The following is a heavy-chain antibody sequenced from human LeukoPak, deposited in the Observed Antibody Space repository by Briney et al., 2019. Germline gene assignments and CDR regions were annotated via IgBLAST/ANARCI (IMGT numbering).Heavy chain of an antibody. CDR3: AKGGNYYDSSGYYYRGYFQH. Sequence: GESLKISCAASGFTFSSYGMHWVRQAPGKGLEWVAFIRYDGSNKYYADSVKGRFTISRDNSKNTLYLQMNSLRAEDTAVYYCAKGGNYYDSSGYYYRGYFQHWGQGTLVTVSS. CDR1: GFTFSSYG. V-gene: IGHV3-30*02. J-gene: IGHJ1*01. D-gene: IGHD3-22*01. CDR2: IRYDGSNK.